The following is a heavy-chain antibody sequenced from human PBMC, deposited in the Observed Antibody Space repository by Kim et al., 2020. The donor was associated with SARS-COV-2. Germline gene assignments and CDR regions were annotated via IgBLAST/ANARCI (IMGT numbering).Heavy chain of an antibody. Sequence: ASVKVSCKASGYTFTSYAMHWVRQAPGQRLEWMGWINAGNGNTKYSQKFQGRVTITRDTSASTAYMELSSLRSEDTAVYYCARVNTMVRGVIMALYNWFDPWGHGTLVTVSS. CDR1: GYTFTSYA. J-gene: IGHJ5*02. D-gene: IGHD3-10*01. V-gene: IGHV1-3*01. CDR2: INAGNGNT. CDR3: ARVNTMVRGVIMALYNWFDP.